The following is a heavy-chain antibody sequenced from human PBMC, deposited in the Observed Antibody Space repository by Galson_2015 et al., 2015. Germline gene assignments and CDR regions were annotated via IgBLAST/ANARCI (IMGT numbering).Heavy chain of an antibody. CDR1: GYTFTSYG. D-gene: IGHD6-6*01. V-gene: IGHV1-18*04. CDR3: ARDLAYSSSPHAFDI. CDR2: ISAYNGNT. Sequence: QSGAEVKKPGESLKISCKASGYTFTSYGISWVRQAPGQGLEWMGWISAYNGNTNYAQKLQGRVTMTTDTSTSTAYMELRSLRSDDTAVYYCARDLAYSSSPHAFDIWGQGTMVTVSS. J-gene: IGHJ3*02.